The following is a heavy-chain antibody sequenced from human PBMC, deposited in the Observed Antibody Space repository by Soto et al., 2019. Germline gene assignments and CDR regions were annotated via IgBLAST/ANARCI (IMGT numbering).Heavy chain of an antibody. CDR2: IVVGSGNT. CDR3: ARHLWVGSSWYLGAFDI. CDR1: GFTFTSSA. J-gene: IGHJ3*02. Sequence: GASVKVSCKASGFTFTSSAVQWVRQARGQRLEWIGWIVVGSGNTNYAQKFQERVTITRDMSTSTAYMELSSLRSEDTAVYYCARHLWVGSSWYLGAFDIWGQGTMVTVSS. V-gene: IGHV1-58*01. D-gene: IGHD6-13*01.